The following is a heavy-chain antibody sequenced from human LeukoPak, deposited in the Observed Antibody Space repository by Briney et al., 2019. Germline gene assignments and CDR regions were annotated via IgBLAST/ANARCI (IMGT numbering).Heavy chain of an antibody. Sequence: GSLRLSCAASGFTFSSYSMNWVRQAPGKGLEWVSYISSSGSSIYYADSVKGRFTISRDNAKNSLYLQMNSLRDADTAVYYCARASGSYDFDYWGQGTLVTVSS. CDR2: ISSSGSSI. CDR3: ARASGSYDFDY. CDR1: GFTFSSYS. V-gene: IGHV3-48*02. D-gene: IGHD1-26*01. J-gene: IGHJ4*02.